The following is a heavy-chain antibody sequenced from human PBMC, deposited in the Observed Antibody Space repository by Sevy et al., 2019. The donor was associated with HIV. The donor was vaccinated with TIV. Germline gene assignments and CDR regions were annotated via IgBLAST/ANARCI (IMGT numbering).Heavy chain of an antibody. V-gene: IGHV3-30*02. CDR1: GFTFSNYG. CDR3: AKDLAGPGRRYFDY. CDR2: IRCDGSDK. D-gene: IGHD6-13*01. Sequence: GGSLRLSCAASGFTFSNYGMHWVRQVPGKGLEWVTFIRCDGSDKYYSASVKGRFTISRDDSKNTLYLQMDSLRAEDTAIYYCAKDLAGPGRRYFDYWGQGTLVTVSS. J-gene: IGHJ4*02.